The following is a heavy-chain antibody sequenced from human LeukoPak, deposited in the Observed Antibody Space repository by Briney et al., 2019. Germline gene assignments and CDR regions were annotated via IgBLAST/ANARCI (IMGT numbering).Heavy chain of an antibody. D-gene: IGHD4-11*01. Sequence: QPGGSLRLSCAASGFTFSSYAMHWVRQAPGKGLEYVSAISSNGGSTYYANSVKGRFTISRDNAKNSLYLQMNSLRAEDTAVYYCASQATVTSIFDYWGQGTLVTVSS. V-gene: IGHV3-64*01. J-gene: IGHJ4*02. CDR2: ISSNGGST. CDR3: ASQATVTSIFDY. CDR1: GFTFSSYA.